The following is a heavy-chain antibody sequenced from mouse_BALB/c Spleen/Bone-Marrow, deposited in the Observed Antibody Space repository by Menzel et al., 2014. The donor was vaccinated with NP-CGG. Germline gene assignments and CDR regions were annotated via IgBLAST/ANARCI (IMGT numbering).Heavy chain of an antibody. CDR1: GYTFTSYW. CDR3: ARDDGCYEGDWYCEV. Sequence: QVQLQQSGAELVRPGASVKLSCKASGYTFTSYWMNWVKQRPEQGLEWIGRIDPYDSETHYNQKFKDKAILTVDKSSSTADIQHSSQTTEHSAVYYYARDDGCYEGDWYCEVLGAGTTVTGSS. V-gene: IGHV1-52*01. J-gene: IGHJ1*01. CDR2: IDPYDSET. D-gene: IGHD2-3*01.